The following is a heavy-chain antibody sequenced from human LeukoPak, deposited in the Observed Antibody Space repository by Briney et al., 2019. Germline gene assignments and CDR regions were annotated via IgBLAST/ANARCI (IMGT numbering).Heavy chain of an antibody. CDR3: ARRAPDFYGYDY. CDR2: ISPNSGGT. V-gene: IGHV1-2*02. CDR1: GYTFTDYY. J-gene: IGHJ4*02. D-gene: IGHD3-3*01. Sequence: GASVKVSCKASGYTFTDYYIHWVRQAPGQGLEWMGWISPNSGGTYYAQNFQDRVTMTRDTSITTAYMGLSRLRSDDTAVYYCARRAPDFYGYDYWGQGTLVTVSS.